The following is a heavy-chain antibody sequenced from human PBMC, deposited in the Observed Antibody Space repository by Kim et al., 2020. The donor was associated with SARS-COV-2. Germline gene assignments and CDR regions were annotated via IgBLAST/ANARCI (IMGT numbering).Heavy chain of an antibody. CDR1: GFTFDDYA. J-gene: IGHJ4*02. Sequence: GGSLRLSCAASGFTFDDYAMHWVRQAPGKGLEWVSSISWNGGNIGYADSVKGRFTISRDNAKNSLYLQMNSLRAEDTALYYCAKDRGYSSNIIDYWGQGTLVTVSS. CDR3: AKDRGYSSNIIDY. D-gene: IGHD6-13*01. V-gene: IGHV3-9*01. CDR2: ISWNGGNI.